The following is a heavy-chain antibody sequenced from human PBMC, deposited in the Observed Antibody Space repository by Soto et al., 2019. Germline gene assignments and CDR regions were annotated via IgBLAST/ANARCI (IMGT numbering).Heavy chain of an antibody. Sequence: QVQLQESGPGLVKPSETLSLTCTVSGGSISSYYWSWIRQPPGKGLEWIGYIYYSGSTNYNPSLKSRVTISVDTSKNQCSLKLISVTAADTAVYYCARRYGPGFDYWGQGTLVTVSS. CDR1: GGSISSYY. D-gene: IGHD4-17*01. J-gene: IGHJ4*02. V-gene: IGHV4-59*08. CDR3: ARRYGPGFDY. CDR2: IYYSGST.